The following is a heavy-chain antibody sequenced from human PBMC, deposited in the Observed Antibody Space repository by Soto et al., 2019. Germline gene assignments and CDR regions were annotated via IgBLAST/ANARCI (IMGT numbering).Heavy chain of an antibody. CDR2: MKSITDAGTT. D-gene: IGHD2-15*01. V-gene: IGHV3-15*01. CDR1: GFTFATAW. J-gene: IGHJ4*02. Sequence: EVQLVQSGGGLVKPGESLTVSCELSGFTFATAWMSWVRQAPGKGLEWVGRMKSITDAGTTDLAAPVKGRFSISRDESKNTWHLHMTNVKVEDTGLYYCLTERGAGSSNGYSSEDHWGQGTLVTVSS. CDR3: LTERGAGSSNGYSSEDH.